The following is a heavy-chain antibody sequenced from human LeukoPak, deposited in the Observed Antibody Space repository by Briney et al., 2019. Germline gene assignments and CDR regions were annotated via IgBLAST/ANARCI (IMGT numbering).Heavy chain of an antibody. J-gene: IGHJ6*03. CDR2: IYTSGST. V-gene: IGHV4-4*07. Sequence: SETLSLTCTVSGGSISSYYWSWIRQPAGKGLEWIGRIYTSGSTNYNPSLKSRVTMSVDTSKNQFSLTLSSVTAADTAVYYCARASSGWYVTHHYYYYMDVWGKGTTVTVSS. D-gene: IGHD6-19*01. CDR1: GGSISSYY. CDR3: ARASSGWYVTHHYYYYMDV.